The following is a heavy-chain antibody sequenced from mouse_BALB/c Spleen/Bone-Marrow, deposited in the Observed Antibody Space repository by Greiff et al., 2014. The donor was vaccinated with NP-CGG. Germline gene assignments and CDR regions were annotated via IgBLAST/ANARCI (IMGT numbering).Heavy chain of an antibody. CDR3: ARSPYGHFDY. CDR1: GYTFTNYW. J-gene: IGHJ2*01. CDR2: INTSTGYT. V-gene: IGHV1-7*01. Sequence: QVQLQQSGAELAKPGASVKMSCKASGYTFTNYWMHWVKQRPGQGLEWIGYINTSTGYTEYNQKFKDKATLTADKSSGTAYMQLSSLTSEDSAVYYCARSPYGHFDYWGQGTTLTVSS. D-gene: IGHD1-1*02.